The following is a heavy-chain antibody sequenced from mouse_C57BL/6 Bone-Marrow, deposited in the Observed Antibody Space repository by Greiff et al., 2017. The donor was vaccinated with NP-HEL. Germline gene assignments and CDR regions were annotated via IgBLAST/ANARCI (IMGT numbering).Heavy chain of an antibody. D-gene: IGHD2-3*01. V-gene: IGHV1-82*01. CDR3: ARLKSYDYIDY. J-gene: IGHJ2*01. CDR1: GYAFSSSW. CDR2: IYPGDGDT. Sequence: VKLVESGPELVKPGASVKISCKASGYAFSSSWMNWVKQRPGKGLEWIGRIYPGDGDTNYNGKFKGKATLTADKSSSTAYMQLSSLTSEDSAVYFCARLKSYDYIDYWGQGTTLTVSS.